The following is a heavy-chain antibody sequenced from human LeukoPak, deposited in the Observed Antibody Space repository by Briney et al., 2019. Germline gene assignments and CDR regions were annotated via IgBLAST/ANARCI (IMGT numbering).Heavy chain of an antibody. J-gene: IGHJ3*02. V-gene: IGHV4-38-2*02. CDR1: GYSISSGYY. CDR3: ARYYYDSSGYPLGAFDI. CDR2: IYHSGST. D-gene: IGHD3-22*01. Sequence: QPAETLSLTCTVSGYSISSGYYWGWIRQPPGKGLEWIGSIYHSGSTYYNPSLKSRVTISVDTYKNQFSLKLSSVTAADTAVYYCARYYYDSSGYPLGAFDIWGQGTMVTVSS.